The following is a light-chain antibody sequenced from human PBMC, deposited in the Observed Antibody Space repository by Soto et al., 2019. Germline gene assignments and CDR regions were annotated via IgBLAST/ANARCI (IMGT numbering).Light chain of an antibody. Sequence: EIVLTQSPGTLSLSPGERATLSFRASQSVSNNYLAWYQQKPGQAPRLLIYGASTRAIGIPARFSGSGFGTEFTLTISSLQSEDFVVYYCQQYSNWPLLSFGGGTKVDIK. CDR3: QQYSNWPLLS. CDR1: QSVSNN. V-gene: IGKV3-15*01. CDR2: GAS. J-gene: IGKJ4*01.